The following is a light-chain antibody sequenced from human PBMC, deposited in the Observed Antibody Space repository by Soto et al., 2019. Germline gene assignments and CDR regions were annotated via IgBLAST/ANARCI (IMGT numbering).Light chain of an antibody. CDR3: QHYGTSPTWT. J-gene: IGKJ1*01. V-gene: IGKV3-20*01. CDR2: GAS. CDR1: QSISTNY. Sequence: EIVLTQSPVTLSLSPGETATLSCRASQSISTNYVAWYQQKPGQAPRPLIFGASSRASGIPGRFSGSGSGTDFTLTISRREPEDFAVYYCQHYGTSPTWTFGQGTKVEIK.